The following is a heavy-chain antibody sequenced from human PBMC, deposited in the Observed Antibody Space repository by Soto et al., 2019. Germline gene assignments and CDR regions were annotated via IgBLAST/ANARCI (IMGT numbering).Heavy chain of an antibody. J-gene: IGHJ4*02. Sequence: QVQLVQSGAEVKKPRASVKVSCKASGYTFTTYYMHWIRQAPGQGPEWMGIIDPRAGRTGYAQRFQGRVTLTSDTSTTTVYIELSSLRSDDMAIYYCARDRDDSSGYPFDSWGQGTLVTVSS. D-gene: IGHD3-22*01. CDR2: IDPRAGRT. CDR3: ARDRDDSSGYPFDS. CDR1: GYTFTTYY. V-gene: IGHV1-46*01.